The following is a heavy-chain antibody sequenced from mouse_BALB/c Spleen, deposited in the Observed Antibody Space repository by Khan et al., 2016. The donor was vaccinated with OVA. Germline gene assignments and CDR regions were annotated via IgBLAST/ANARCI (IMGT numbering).Heavy chain of an antibody. CDR1: GYTFTTYW. Sequence: QIQLVQSGAELAKPGASVKMSCKASGYTFTTYWMHWVKKRPGQGLEWFGYINPTSDYTDYNEKFKDKATLSADKSSSTAYMQLSSLTSDDSAVYCCAIDRIDYWGQGTTLTGSS. J-gene: IGHJ2*01. CDR2: INPTSDYT. V-gene: IGHV1-7*01. CDR3: AIDRIDY.